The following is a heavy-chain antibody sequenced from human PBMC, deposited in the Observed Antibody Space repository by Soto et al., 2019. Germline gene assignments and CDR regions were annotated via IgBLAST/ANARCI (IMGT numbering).Heavy chain of an antibody. CDR3: AKGRAITVFGVITPFDS. J-gene: IGHJ4*02. CDR1: GFNFSNYA. D-gene: IGHD3-3*01. CDR2: ISGNSGTT. V-gene: IGHV3-23*01. Sequence: EVQLLESEGDFKQPGGSLRLSCEGSGFNFSNYALNWVRQAPGKRLEWVSVISGNSGTTYYAASVKGRFTISRDNSKKTLYLQMNSLRADDTAVYYCAKGRAITVFGVITPFDSWGQGTLVTVSS.